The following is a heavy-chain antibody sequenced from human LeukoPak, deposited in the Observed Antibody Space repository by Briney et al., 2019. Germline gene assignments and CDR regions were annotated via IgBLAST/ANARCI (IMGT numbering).Heavy chain of an antibody. CDR3: ARGPPNWGYDY. J-gene: IGHJ4*02. Sequence: ASVTVSCTASGYTFTSYGISWVRQAPGQGPEWMGWMSPNSGDTGYAQKFQDRVTMTRNTSISTAYMELSSLRSDDTAVYYCARGPPNWGYDYWGPGTLVTVSS. CDR2: MSPNSGDT. V-gene: IGHV1-8*02. D-gene: IGHD7-27*01. CDR1: GYTFTSYG.